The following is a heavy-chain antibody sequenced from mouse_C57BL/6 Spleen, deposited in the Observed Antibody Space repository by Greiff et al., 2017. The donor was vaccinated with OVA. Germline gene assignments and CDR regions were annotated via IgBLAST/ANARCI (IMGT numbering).Heavy chain of an antibody. CDR3: ARITTVVATDAMDY. CDR2: ISDGGSYT. Sequence: GQLVESGGGLVKPGGSLKLSCEASGFTFSSYAMSWVRRTREKRLDWVATISDGGSYTYYPDNVKGRFTSSRDNAKNNLYLQMSHLKSEDTAMYYCARITTVVATDAMDYWGQGTSVTVSS. D-gene: IGHD1-1*01. CDR1: GFTFSSYA. V-gene: IGHV5-4*01. J-gene: IGHJ4*01.